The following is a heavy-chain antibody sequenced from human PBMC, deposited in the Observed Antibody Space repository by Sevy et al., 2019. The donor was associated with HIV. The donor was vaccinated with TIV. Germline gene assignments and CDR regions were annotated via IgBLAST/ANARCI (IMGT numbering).Heavy chain of an antibody. V-gene: IGHV4-30-4*01. D-gene: IGHD2-8*01. CDR3: ARQQSVPMVYAIDY. Sequence: SETLSLTCTVSGGSISSGDYYWSWIRQPPGKGLEWIGYIYYSGSTYYNPSLKSRVTISVDTSKNQFSLKLSSVTAADTAVYYCARQQSVPMVYAIDYWGQGTLVTVSS. J-gene: IGHJ4*02. CDR2: IYYSGST. CDR1: GGSISSGDYY.